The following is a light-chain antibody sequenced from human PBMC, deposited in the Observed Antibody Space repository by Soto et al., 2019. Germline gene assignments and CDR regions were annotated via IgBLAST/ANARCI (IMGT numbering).Light chain of an antibody. V-gene: IGKV1-39*01. Sequence: DIQMTQSPSSLSASVGDRVTITCRASQSISTYLTWYQQKPGRAPNLLILAASSLQSGVPSRFSGSGSGTDFTLTISRLQPEDFATYYCQQTYTTPLTFGGGTKVEIK. J-gene: IGKJ4*01. CDR1: QSISTY. CDR3: QQTYTTPLT. CDR2: AAS.